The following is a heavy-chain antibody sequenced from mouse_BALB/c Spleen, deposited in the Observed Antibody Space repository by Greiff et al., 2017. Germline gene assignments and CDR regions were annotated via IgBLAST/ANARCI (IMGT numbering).Heavy chain of an antibody. J-gene: IGHJ4*01. Sequence: EVQRVESGGGLVKPGGSLKLSCAASGFTFSSYAMSWVRQTPEKRLEWVASISSGGSTIYYADTVKGRFTISRDNPKNTLFLQMTSLRSEDTAMYYCARYYGNYGGYAMDYWGQGTSVTVSS. CDR1: GFTFSSYA. V-gene: IGHV5-9-3*01. CDR2: ISSGGSTI. D-gene: IGHD2-1*01. CDR3: ARYYGNYGGYAMDY.